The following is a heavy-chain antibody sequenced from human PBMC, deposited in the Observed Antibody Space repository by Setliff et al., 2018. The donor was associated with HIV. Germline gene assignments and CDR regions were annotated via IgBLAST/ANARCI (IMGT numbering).Heavy chain of an antibody. CDR2: IYHSEST. J-gene: IGHJ5*02. D-gene: IGHD1-1*01. CDR1: GDSVSSRSYY. Sequence: PSETLSLTCTVSGDSVSSRSYYWSWIRQPPGKGLEWIGSIYHSESTDYNPSLKSRVTISVDTSKNQFSLKLSSVTAADTAVYYCARSNLEPTSRLFDPWGPGTLVTVSS. CDR3: ARSNLEPTSRLFDP. V-gene: IGHV4-39*07.